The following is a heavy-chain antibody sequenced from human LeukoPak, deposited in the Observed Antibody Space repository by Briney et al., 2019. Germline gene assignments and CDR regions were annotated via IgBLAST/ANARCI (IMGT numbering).Heavy chain of an antibody. CDR1: GGSISSYY. CDR2: IYYSGTT. Sequence: PSETLSLTCTVSGGSISSYYWSWIRQPPGKGLEWIGYIYYSGTTNYNPFLKGRVTISIDTSKSQFSLNLRSVTAADTAVYYCARESLLGGGLVGWGHGTLVTVSS. D-gene: IGHD1-26*01. CDR3: ARESLLGGGLVG. J-gene: IGHJ4*01. V-gene: IGHV4-59*01.